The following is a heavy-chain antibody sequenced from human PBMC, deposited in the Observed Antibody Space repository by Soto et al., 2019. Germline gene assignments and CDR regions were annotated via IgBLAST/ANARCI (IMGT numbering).Heavy chain of an antibody. Sequence: GASVKVSCKASGYTFTSYYMHWVRQAPGQGLERMGIINPSGGSTSYAQKFQGRVTMTRDTSTSTVYMELSSLRSEDTAVYYCANEDYYGDYVSRAYFDYWGQGTLVTVSS. CDR3: ANEDYYGDYVSRAYFDY. CDR2: INPSGGST. J-gene: IGHJ4*02. CDR1: GYTFTSYY. D-gene: IGHD4-17*01. V-gene: IGHV1-46*03.